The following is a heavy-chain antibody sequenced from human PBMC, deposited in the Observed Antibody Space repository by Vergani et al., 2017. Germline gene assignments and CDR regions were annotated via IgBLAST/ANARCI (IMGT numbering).Heavy chain of an antibody. Sequence: QVQLQESGPGLVKPSETLSLTCAVSGFSIDNGYYWVWIRQPPGKGLEWIGSIYRTGRTHFNPSLKSRVTISVDTSNNHFSLGLHSLTAADTAVYYCARRSGIVYDIFSGTQYFFDFWGQGTLVTVSS. CDR2: IYRTGRT. CDR3: ARRSGIVYDIFSGTQYFFDF. V-gene: IGHV4-38-2*01. CDR1: GFSIDNGYY. J-gene: IGHJ4*02. D-gene: IGHD3-9*01.